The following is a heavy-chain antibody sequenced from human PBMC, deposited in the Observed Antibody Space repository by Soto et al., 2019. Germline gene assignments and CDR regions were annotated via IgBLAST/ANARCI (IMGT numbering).Heavy chain of an antibody. Sequence: SETLSLTCTVSGGSISSGGYYWNWIRQHPGKGLEWIGYIYYSGSTYYNPSLKSRVTISVDTSKNQFSLKLSSVTAADTAVYYCAREKLTGTTYFDYWGQGTLVTGSS. J-gene: IGHJ4*02. CDR2: IYYSGST. D-gene: IGHD1-7*01. CDR1: GGSISSGGYY. CDR3: AREKLTGTTYFDY. V-gene: IGHV4-31*03.